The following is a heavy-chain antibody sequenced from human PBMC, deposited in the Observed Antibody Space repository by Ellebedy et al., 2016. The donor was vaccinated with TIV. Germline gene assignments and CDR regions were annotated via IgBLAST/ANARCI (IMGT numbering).Heavy chain of an antibody. J-gene: IGHJ4*02. D-gene: IGHD4-23*01. CDR2: INSDGSST. V-gene: IGHV3-74*01. Sequence: PGGSLRLSCAASAFTFSTSWMHWVRQAPGKALGWVSRINSDGSSTTYADSVKGRFTISRDNAKNTLYLQMNSRRAEDTAAYYCARVPGGNKNFDYWGQGTLVTVSS. CDR1: AFTFSTSW. CDR3: ARVPGGNKNFDY.